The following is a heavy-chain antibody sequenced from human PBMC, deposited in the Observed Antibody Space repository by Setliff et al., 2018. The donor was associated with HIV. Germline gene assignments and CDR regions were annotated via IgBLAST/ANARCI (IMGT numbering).Heavy chain of an antibody. CDR1: GYTFTSYA. Sequence: ASVKVSCKASGYTFTSYAMHWVRQAPGQRPEWMGWVNADNGNTKYSEKFQGRVTITRDTAASTVYMELSSLRSEDTAVYYCARGYYNFWSGYYDSRFPNPIDAFDIWGQGTMVTVSS. CDR3: ARGYYNFWSGYYDSRFPNPIDAFDI. J-gene: IGHJ3*02. V-gene: IGHV1-3*01. D-gene: IGHD3-3*01. CDR2: VNADNGNT.